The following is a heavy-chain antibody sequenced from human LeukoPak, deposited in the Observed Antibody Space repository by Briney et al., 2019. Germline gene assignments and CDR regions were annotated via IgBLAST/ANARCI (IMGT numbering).Heavy chain of an antibody. V-gene: IGHV3-7*01. D-gene: IGHD5-12*01. CDR2: IKQGGSEQ. CDR1: GFTFSSHW. J-gene: IGHJ4*02. CDR3: AREFSGLIDY. Sequence: GSLRLSCAASGFTFSSHWMSWVRQAPGKGLEWVANIKQGGSEQYYVDSVKGGFTISRDNAKNSLYLQMNSLRAEDTAIYYCAREFSGLIDYWGQGTLVTVSS.